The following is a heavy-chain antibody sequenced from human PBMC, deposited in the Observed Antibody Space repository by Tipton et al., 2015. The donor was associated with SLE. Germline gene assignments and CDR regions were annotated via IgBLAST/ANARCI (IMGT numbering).Heavy chain of an antibody. D-gene: IGHD6-13*01. J-gene: IGHJ4*02. CDR1: GGSISSSSYY. Sequence: TLSLTCTVSGGSISSSSYYWGWIRQPPGKGLEWIGNIYYSGSTYYNPSLKSRVTISVDTSKNQFSLKLTSVTAADTAVYYCARYSLAAPGTNYFDHWGQGTLVTVSS. V-gene: IGHV4-39*07. CDR3: ARYSLAAPGTNYFDH. CDR2: IYYSGST.